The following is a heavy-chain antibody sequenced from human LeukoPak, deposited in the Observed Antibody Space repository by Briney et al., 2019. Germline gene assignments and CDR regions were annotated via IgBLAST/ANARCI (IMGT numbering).Heavy chain of an antibody. CDR2: IYYSGST. Sequence: PSETLSLTCTVSGGSISSYYWSWIRQPPGKGLEWIGYIYYSGSTYYNPSLKSRVTISVDRSKNQFSLKLSSVTAADTAVYYCARSAWSGSLFDYWGQGTLVTVSS. CDR3: ARSAWSGSLFDY. V-gene: IGHV4-59*12. J-gene: IGHJ4*02. D-gene: IGHD3-3*01. CDR1: GGSISSYY.